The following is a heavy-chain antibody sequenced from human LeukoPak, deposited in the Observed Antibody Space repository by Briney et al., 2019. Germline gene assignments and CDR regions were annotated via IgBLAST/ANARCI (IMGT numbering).Heavy chain of an antibody. D-gene: IGHD1-26*01. CDR1: GFTFSNYW. CDR3: VRDQSLWALDI. Sequence: GGSLSLSCAASGFTFSNYWMHWVRQAPGKGLMWVSRIKGDGIDTIGADFVKGRFTTSRDNAKNTLYLQMNSLRAEDTATYYCVRDQSLWALDIWGQGTTVTVSS. CDR2: IKGDGIDT. J-gene: IGHJ3*02. V-gene: IGHV3-74*01.